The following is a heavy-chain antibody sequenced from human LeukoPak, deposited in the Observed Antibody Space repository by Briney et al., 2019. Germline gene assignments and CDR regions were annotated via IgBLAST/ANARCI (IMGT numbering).Heavy chain of an antibody. CDR2: IYTGVTT. CDR3: ARGLTGSRTVSFDF. Sequence: GGSLRLSCAASGFTVSSNYMGWVRQAPGKGLEWVSLIYTGVTTYYADSMKGRFTISRDNSKNTLYLQMNSLRAEDTAVYYCARGLTGSRTVSFDFWGQGTLVTVSS. CDR1: GFTVSSNY. J-gene: IGHJ4*02. V-gene: IGHV3-53*01. D-gene: IGHD1-14*01.